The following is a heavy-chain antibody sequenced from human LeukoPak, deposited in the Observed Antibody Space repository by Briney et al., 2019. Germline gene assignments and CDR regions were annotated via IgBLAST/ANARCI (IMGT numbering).Heavy chain of an antibody. J-gene: IGHJ5*02. CDR1: GGSISSYY. V-gene: IGHV4-59*01. CDR2: IYYSGST. CDR3: ARAQSYYGSGNPLFDP. Sequence: SETLSLTCTVSGGSISSYYWSWIRQPPGKGLEWIGYIYYSGSTNYNPSLKSRVTISVDTSKNQSSLKLSSVTAADTAVYYCARAQSYYGSGNPLFDPWGQGTLVTVSS. D-gene: IGHD3-10*01.